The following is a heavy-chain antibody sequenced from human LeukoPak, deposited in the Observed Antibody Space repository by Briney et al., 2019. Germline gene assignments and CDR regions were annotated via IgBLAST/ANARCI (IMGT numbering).Heavy chain of an antibody. CDR1: GFTFSSYS. CDR3: ARDSEYYFDY. J-gene: IGHJ4*02. CDR2: ISSSSSYI. Sequence: PGGSLRLSCAASGFTFSSYSMNWARQAPGKGLEWVSSISSSSSYIYYADSVKGRSTISRDNAKNSLYLQMNSLRAEDTAVYYCARDSEYYFDYWGQGTLVTVSS. V-gene: IGHV3-21*01. D-gene: IGHD3-10*01.